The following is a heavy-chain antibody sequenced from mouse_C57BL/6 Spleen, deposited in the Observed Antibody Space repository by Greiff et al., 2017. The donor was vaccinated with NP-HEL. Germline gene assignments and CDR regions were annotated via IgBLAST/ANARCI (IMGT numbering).Heavy chain of an antibody. CDR1: GFSLTSYG. D-gene: IGHD1-1*01. Sequence: VQLQQSGPGLVQPSQSLSITCTVSGFSLTSYGVHWVRQSPGKGLEWLGVIWSGGSTDYNAAFISRLSISKDNSKSQVFFKMNSLQADDTAIYYCARGTTVVAKGYFDVWGTGTTVTVSS. CDR3: ARGTTVVAKGYFDV. CDR2: IWSGGST. J-gene: IGHJ1*03. V-gene: IGHV2-2*01.